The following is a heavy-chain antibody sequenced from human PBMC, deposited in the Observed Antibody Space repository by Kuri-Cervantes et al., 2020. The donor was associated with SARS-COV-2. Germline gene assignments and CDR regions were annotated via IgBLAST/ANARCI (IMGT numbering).Heavy chain of an antibody. J-gene: IGHJ4*02. CDR1: GYTFTGYY. CDR3: ARVGIYDYSNYRPFDY. V-gene: IGHV1-2*02. CDR2: INPNSGGT. Sequence: ASVKVSCKASGYTFTGYYMHWVRQAPEQGLEWMGWINPNSGGTNYAQKFQGRVTMTRDTSISTAYMELSRLRSDDTAVYYCARVGIYDYSNYRPFDYWGQGTLVTVSS. D-gene: IGHD4-11*01.